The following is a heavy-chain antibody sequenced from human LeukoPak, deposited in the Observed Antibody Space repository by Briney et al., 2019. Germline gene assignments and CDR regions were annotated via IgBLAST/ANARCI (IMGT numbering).Heavy chain of an antibody. CDR2: IRYDGSNK. CDR1: GFTFSSYG. CDR3: ARAGHLGTLPEY. J-gene: IGHJ4*02. Sequence: PGGSLRLSCAASGFTFSSYGIHWVRQAPGKGLEWVAFIRYDGSNKYYADSVKGRFTISRDNSKNTLYLQLNSLRAEDTAMYYCARAGHLGTLPEYWGQGTLVTVSS. V-gene: IGHV3-30*02. D-gene: IGHD2-15*01.